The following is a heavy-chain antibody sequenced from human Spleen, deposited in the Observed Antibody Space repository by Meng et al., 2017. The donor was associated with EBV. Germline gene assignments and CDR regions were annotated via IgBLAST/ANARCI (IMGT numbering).Heavy chain of an antibody. Sequence: EVHLLASGGGLVHSGWSLRLSCAASGFTFSSYAMSWVRQAPGKGLEWVSGISGSEDTTYYADSVKGRFTISRDNSRNTLYLQMNSLRAEDTAVYYCAKDSGLAVTGTLDYWGQGTLVTVSS. CDR3: AKDSGLAVTGTLDY. CDR2: ISGSEDTT. CDR1: GFTFSSYA. D-gene: IGHD6-19*01. V-gene: IGHV3-23*01. J-gene: IGHJ4*02.